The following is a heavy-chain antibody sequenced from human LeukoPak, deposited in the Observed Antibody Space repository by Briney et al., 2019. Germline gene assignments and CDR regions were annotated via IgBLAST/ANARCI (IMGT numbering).Heavy chain of an antibody. J-gene: IGHJ4*02. D-gene: IGHD1-26*01. V-gene: IGHV3-11*01. Sequence: PGGSLRLSCAASGFMFSDEYMSWIRQAPGKGLEWVSYISNSGDFIAYADSVKGRFTISRDNSKNTLYLQMNSLRAEDTAVYYCARDVGATIGYWGQGTLVTVSS. CDR1: GFMFSDEY. CDR2: ISNSGDFI. CDR3: ARDVGATIGY.